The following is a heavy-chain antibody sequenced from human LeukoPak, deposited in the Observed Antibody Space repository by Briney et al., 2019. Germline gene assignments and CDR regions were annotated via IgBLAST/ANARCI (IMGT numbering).Heavy chain of an antibody. J-gene: IGHJ4*02. D-gene: IGHD3-10*01. CDR3: AREEVRFGELFDY. CDR2: VSHSGST. Sequence: SETLSLTCAVSGGSFSGYYWSWIRQPPGKGLEWIGEVSHSGSTNYNPSLKSRVTISEDTTKKQFSPKLTSVTAADTAVYYCAREEVRFGELFDYWGQGTLVTVSS. V-gene: IGHV4-34*01. CDR1: GGSFSGYY.